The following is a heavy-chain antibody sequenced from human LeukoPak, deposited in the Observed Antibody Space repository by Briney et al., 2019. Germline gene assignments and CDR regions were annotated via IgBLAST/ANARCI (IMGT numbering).Heavy chain of an antibody. CDR2: IDQDGREK. J-gene: IGHJ4*02. Sequence: GGSLRLSCAASGFTVSSNYMSWVRQAPGKGLEWVANIDQDGREKHYVDSVKGRFTISRDNSKKSLYLQMNSLRAEDTAIYYCASDNFDFWGQGTQVAVSS. V-gene: IGHV3-7*01. CDR1: GFTVSSNY. CDR3: ASDNFDF.